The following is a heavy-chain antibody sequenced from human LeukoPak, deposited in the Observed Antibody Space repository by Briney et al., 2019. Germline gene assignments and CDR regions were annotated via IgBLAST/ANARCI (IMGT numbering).Heavy chain of an antibody. J-gene: IGHJ4*02. CDR1: GYSFTSYW. D-gene: IGHD3-10*01. V-gene: IGHV5-51*01. Sequence: GESLKISCKGSGYSFTSYWIGWVRQMPGKGLEWMGIIYPGDSDTRYSPSFQGQVTISADKSISTAYLQWSSLKASDTAMYYCARHLPRSVVRGVITVDYWGQGTLVTVSS. CDR2: IYPGDSDT. CDR3: ARHLPRSVVRGVITVDY.